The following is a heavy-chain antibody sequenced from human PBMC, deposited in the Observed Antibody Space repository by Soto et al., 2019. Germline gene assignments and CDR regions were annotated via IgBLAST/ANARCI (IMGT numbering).Heavy chain of an antibody. CDR3: ARSVGGPGAHIDY. J-gene: IGHJ4*01. D-gene: IGHD2-8*02. CDR1: GGSVSSGSYY. V-gene: IGHV4-61*01. CDR2: IYYSGST. Sequence: SETLSLTCTVSGGSVSSGSYYWSWIGQPPGKGLEWIGYIYYSGSTNYNPSLKSRVSISVDTYKNQLSLRLRSLTAADTAVYFGARSVGGPGAHIDYSGHGTKVTVSS.